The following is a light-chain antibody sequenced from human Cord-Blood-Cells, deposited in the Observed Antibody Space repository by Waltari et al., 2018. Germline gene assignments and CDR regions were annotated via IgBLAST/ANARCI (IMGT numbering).Light chain of an antibody. V-gene: IGKV3-11*01. CDR1: QSVSSY. CDR3: QQRSNWPPFT. CDR2: DAS. Sequence: IVLTQSPATLSLSPGASATLSCRASQSVSSYLAWYQQKPGQAPRLLIYDASNRATGIPARFSGSGSGTDFTLTISSLEPEDFAVYYCQQRSNWPPFTFGPGTKVDIK. J-gene: IGKJ3*01.